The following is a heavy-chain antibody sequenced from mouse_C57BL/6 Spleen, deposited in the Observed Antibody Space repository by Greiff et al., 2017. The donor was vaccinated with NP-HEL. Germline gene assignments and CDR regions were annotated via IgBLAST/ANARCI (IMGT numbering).Heavy chain of an antibody. CDR2: IDPEDGDT. V-gene: IGHV14-1*01. Sequence: EVQLQESGAELVRPGASVKLSCTASGFNIKDYYMHWVKQRPEQGLEWIGRIDPEDGDTEYAPKFQGKATMTADTSSNTAYLQLSSLTSEDTAVYYCTTFNYDGYYAIDYWGQGTSVTVSS. CDR3: TTFNYDGYYAIDY. CDR1: GFNIKDYY. D-gene: IGHD2-3*01. J-gene: IGHJ4*01.